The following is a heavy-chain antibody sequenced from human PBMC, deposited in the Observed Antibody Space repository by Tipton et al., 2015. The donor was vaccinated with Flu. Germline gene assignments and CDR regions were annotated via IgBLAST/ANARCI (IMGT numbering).Heavy chain of an antibody. CDR1: GGSVTSGSYY. Sequence: TLSLTCTVSGGSVTSGSYYWSWIRQPPGKGLEWIGYIYYSGSTNYNPSLKSRVTISVDTSKNQFSLKLSSVTAADTAVYYCARYGTYDGSRYFQHWGQGTLVAVSS. CDR3: ARYGTYDGSRYFQH. CDR2: IYYSGST. D-gene: IGHD1-26*01. J-gene: IGHJ1*01. V-gene: IGHV4-61*01.